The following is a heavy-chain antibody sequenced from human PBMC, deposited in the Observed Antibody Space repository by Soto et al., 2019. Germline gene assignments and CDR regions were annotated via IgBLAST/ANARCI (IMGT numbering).Heavy chain of an antibody. V-gene: IGHV3-7*04. CDR3: SGGVGDAF. CDR2: TNQDGSQK. Sequence: EEQLVESGGGLVQPGGSLRLTCAFSVFSFRSDWMNWVRQAPGKGLEWVAQTNQDGSQKYYVDSVKGQFTIFRDKDKNSLSLQMKSLRVEETAIYYCSGGVGDAFWGQGTLVTVSS. D-gene: IGHD1-26*01. J-gene: IGHJ4*02. CDR1: VFSFRSDW.